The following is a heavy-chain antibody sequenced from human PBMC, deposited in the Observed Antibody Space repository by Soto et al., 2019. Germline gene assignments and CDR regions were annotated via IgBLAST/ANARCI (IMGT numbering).Heavy chain of an antibody. Sequence: GGSLRLACAASGVTFSSYAMSWVRQAPGKGLEWVSAISGSGGSTYYADSVKGRFTISRDNAKNSLYLQMNSLRDEDTAVYYCARVWTIYYSGWGYGTDVWGQGTTVTVSS. CDR2: ISGSGGST. CDR1: GVTFSSYA. D-gene: IGHD3-10*01. CDR3: ARVWTIYYSGWGYGTDV. V-gene: IGHV3-23*01. J-gene: IGHJ6*02.